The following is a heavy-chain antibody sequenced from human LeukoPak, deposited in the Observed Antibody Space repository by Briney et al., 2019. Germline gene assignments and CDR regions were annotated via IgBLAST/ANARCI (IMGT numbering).Heavy chain of an antibody. Sequence: PGGSLRLSCTASGFTFHIAWMTGVPQAPGKGLEWGGRIKSKTDGETTDYAAPVKGRFTISRQDSQHTLYLQLNSLKTEATAMYYCTTATCSTGSCYPVDAFDVWGEGTLVTVSS. V-gene: IGHV3-15*01. D-gene: IGHD2-15*01. CDR3: TTATCSTGSCYPVDAFDV. CDR2: IKSKTDGETT. J-gene: IGHJ3*01. CDR1: GFTFHIAW.